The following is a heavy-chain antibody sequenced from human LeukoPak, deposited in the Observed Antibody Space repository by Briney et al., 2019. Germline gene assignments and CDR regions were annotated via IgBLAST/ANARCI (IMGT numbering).Heavy chain of an antibody. CDR3: ARDLGGSGSYYDC. CDR2: IWFNGSNR. D-gene: IGHD3-10*01. V-gene: IGHV3-30*02. J-gene: IGHJ4*02. CDR1: GFTFSAYG. Sequence: GASLRLSCTASGFTFSAYGMHWVRQAPGKGLEWVAFIWFNGSNRKYADSVKGRFTISRDNSKNTLYLQMNSLGAEDTAVYYCARDLGGSGSYYDCWGQGILVTVSS.